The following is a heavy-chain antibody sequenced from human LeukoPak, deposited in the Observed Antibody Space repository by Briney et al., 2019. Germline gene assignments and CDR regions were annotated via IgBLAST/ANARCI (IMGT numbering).Heavy chain of an antibody. CDR2: ISAYNGNT. CDR3: ARDSCSSTSCYLSYYGMDV. Sequence: GASVKVSCKPSGYTFTSYGISWVREAPGQGLEWMGWISAYNGNTNYAQKLQGRVTMTTDTSTSTAYMELRSLRSDDTAVYYCARDSCSSTSCYLSYYGMDVWGQGTTVTVSS. D-gene: IGHD2-2*01. CDR1: GYTFTSYG. J-gene: IGHJ6*02. V-gene: IGHV1-18*01.